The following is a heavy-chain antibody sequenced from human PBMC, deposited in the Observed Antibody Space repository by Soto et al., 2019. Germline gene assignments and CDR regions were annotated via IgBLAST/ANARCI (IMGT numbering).Heavy chain of an antibody. D-gene: IGHD3-22*01. J-gene: IGHJ3*02. CDR1: GFTFGNYW. Sequence: EVQLVESGGGLVQPGGSLRLSCAASGFTFGNYWMTWVRQAPGKGLEWVANIKGDGSAKSYLDSVRGRFTVSRDNAENSLFLQMTILKAEDTDLYYCARDVSPGRSGYYLDAFDIWGQGTMVTVS. CDR2: IKGDGSAK. CDR3: ARDVSPGRSGYYLDAFDI. V-gene: IGHV3-7*05.